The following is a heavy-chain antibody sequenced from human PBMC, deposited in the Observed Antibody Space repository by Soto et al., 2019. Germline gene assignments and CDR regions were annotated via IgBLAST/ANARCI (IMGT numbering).Heavy chain of an antibody. D-gene: IGHD5-12*01. J-gene: IGHJ6*02. V-gene: IGHV4-59*08. CDR1: SGPSRSHN. Sequence: QVQVQQSGPGLVKPSETLSLTCTVSSGPSRSHNWGWIRQPPGRGLEWIGYVYYTGDTSYNPSLKSRVTISAATSTNHISRPLRSVTAADTAVYYCVRQGIDYLHGLVDVWGQGTTVSVSS. CDR2: VYYTGDT. CDR3: VRQGIDYLHGLVDV.